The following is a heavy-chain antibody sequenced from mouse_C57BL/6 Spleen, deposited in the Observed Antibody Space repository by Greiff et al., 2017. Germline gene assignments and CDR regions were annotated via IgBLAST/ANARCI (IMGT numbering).Heavy chain of an antibody. CDR3: TRDGYLDY. V-gene: IGHV1-15*01. J-gene: IGHJ2*01. CDR1: GYTFPDYE. CDR2: IDPETGGT. Sequence: VQLQQSGAELVRPGASVTLSCKASGYTFPDYEMHWVKQTPVHGLEGIGAIDPETGGTAYNQKFKGKAILTADKSSSTAYIERRILTSEDSAVYYCTRDGYLDYWGQGTTLTVAS. D-gene: IGHD2-3*01.